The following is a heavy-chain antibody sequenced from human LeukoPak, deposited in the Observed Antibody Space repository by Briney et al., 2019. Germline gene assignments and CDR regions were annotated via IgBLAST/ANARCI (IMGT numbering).Heavy chain of an antibody. CDR1: GFIFSSYD. V-gene: IGHV3-33*01. CDR2: AYHDEWPGNSK. CDR3: ATGSGYYYDH. J-gene: IGHJ4*02. Sequence: GGSLRLSCAASGFIFSSYDMHWVRQAPGKGLEWVAVAYHDEWPGNSKYYVDSVKGRFTVSRDNSKNTLYLQMSSLRAEGTAVYYCATGSGYYYDHWGQGTLVTVSS. D-gene: IGHD3-22*01.